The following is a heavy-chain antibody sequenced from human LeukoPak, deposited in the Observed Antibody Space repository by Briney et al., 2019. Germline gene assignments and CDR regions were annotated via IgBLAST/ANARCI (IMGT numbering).Heavy chain of an antibody. CDR2: LNPNSGNA. CDR3: ARRELLGLYIP. V-gene: IGHV1-8*03. D-gene: IGHD2-8*02. J-gene: IGHJ5*02. CDR1: GYILTSYD. Sequence: GASVKLSCKASGYILTSYDIGCVRQATGQGLEWMGWLNPNSGNAGYAQKFQGRVTISRNTSISTAYMELSSLRSDDPAVYYCARRELLGLYIPWRQVTVVTVPS.